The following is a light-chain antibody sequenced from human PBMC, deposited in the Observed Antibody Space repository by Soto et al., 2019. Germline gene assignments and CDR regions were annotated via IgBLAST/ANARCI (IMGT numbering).Light chain of an antibody. CDR1: HSVSNT. CDR2: SLS. J-gene: IGKJ5*01. Sequence: EIVMTQSPSTLSLSPGERATXSCRASHSVSNTLAWYQHKPAHPPSLLLYSLSSIATVIPYRFCRRGSATDFTLIISSPEYEAFAVYYLQQYGRWPTFGQGTRMEIK. V-gene: IGKV3D-15*01. CDR3: QQYGRWPT.